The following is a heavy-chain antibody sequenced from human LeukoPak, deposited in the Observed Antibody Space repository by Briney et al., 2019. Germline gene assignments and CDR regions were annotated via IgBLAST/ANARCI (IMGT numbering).Heavy chain of an antibody. Sequence: PSETLSLTCTVSGGSISSYDWSWIRQHPGKGLEWIGYIYYSGSTTYNPSLKSRVTISVDTSKNQFSLKLSSVTAADTAVYYCARVLTYYDILTGYYVVSGPADYWGQGTLVTVSS. J-gene: IGHJ4*02. CDR1: GGSISSYD. CDR3: ARVLTYYDILTGYYVVSGPADY. CDR2: IYYSGST. V-gene: IGHV4-59*01. D-gene: IGHD3-9*01.